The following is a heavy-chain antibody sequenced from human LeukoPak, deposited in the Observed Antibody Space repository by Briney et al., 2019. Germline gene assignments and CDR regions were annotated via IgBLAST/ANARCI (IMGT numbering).Heavy chain of an antibody. CDR1: GDSISSFH. CDR2: IYYSGRT. J-gene: IGHJ5*02. CDR3: AREPYDSSGYYGPFDP. Sequence: SETLSLTCTVSGDSISSFHWSWIRQPAGKGLEWIGYIYYSGRTSYNPSLKSRGTLSVDTSKNQFSLKLSSVTAPDTAVYYCAREPYDSSGYYGPFDPWGQGTLVTVSS. D-gene: IGHD3-22*01. V-gene: IGHV4-59*01.